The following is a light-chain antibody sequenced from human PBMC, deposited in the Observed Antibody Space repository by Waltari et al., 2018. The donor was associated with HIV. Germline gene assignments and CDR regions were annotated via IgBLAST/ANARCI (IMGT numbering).Light chain of an antibody. Sequence: EIVLTQSPATLSLSPEERATLFCRASQSVSSYLAWYQQTPGQAPRLIIYEASNRATGIPARFSGSGAGTDFTITISSLEPEDFAVYYRQQSSRKLTFGGGTKVEVK. J-gene: IGKJ4*01. CDR3: QQSSRKLT. CDR1: QSVSSY. V-gene: IGKV3-11*01. CDR2: EAS.